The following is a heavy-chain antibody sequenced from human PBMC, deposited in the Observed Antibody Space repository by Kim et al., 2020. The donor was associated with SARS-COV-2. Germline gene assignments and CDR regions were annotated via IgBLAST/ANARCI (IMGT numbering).Heavy chain of an antibody. CDR3: ARGRDGYNLLYYYYYGMDV. V-gene: IGHV4-4*02. D-gene: IGHD5-12*01. CDR2: IYHSGST. Sequence: SETLSLTCAVSGGSISTSNWWSWVRQPPGEGLEWIGEIYHSGSTNYTPSLKSRVTISVDKSKNQFSLKLRSVTAADTAVYYCARGRDGYNLLYYYYYGMDVWGQGTTVTVSS. CDR1: GGSISTSNW. J-gene: IGHJ6*02.